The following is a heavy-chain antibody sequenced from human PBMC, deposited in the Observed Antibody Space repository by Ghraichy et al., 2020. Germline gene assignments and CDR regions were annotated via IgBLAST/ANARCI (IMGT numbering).Heavy chain of an antibody. V-gene: IGHV3-23*01. CDR2: INANDGST. CDR3: AKDSLIRGESFRFLFDS. D-gene: IGHD3-3*01. CDR1: GFTFSIHA. Sequence: GGSLRLSCAASGFTFSIHAMSWVRQAPGKGLECVSGINANDGSTYYADSVKGRFTISRDNSKNTLYLQMSSLRDEDTAIYYCAKDSLIRGESFRFLFDSWGQGTLVSVSS. J-gene: IGHJ4*02.